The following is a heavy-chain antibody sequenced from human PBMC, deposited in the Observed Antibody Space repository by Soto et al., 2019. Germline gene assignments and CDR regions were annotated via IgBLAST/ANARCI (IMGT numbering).Heavy chain of an antibody. CDR2: SRNKAKSYTT. V-gene: IGHV3-72*01. CDR3: SKLEGG. D-gene: IGHD3-3*01. CDR1: GFTFSDYY. Sequence: EEQLVESGGGLVQPGGSLTLSCAASGFTFSDYYMEWVRQAPGKGLEWVARSRNKAKSYTTDYAASVKGRFTISRDLSKNSLYLRMNNLIAEDTAVYYCSKLEGGWGQGTLVTVSS. J-gene: IGHJ4*02.